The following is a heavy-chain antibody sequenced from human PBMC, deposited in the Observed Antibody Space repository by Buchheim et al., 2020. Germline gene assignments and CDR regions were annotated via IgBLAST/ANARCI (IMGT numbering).Heavy chain of an antibody. CDR2: IYSGGST. Sequence: EVQLVESGGGLVQPGGSLRLSCAASGFTVSSNYMSWVRQAPGKGLEWVSVIYSGGSTYYADSVKGRFTISRDNSKNKLYLQMNSLRAEDTAVYYCARGLLGYYYYYGMDVWGQGTT. D-gene: IGHD3-16*01. CDR1: GFTVSSNY. J-gene: IGHJ6*02. CDR3: ARGLLGYYYYYGMDV. V-gene: IGHV3-66*01.